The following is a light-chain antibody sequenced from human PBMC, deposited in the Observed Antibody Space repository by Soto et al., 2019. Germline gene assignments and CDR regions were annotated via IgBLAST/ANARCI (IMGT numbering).Light chain of an antibody. CDR3: SAYTSSSI. V-gene: IGLV2-14*01. J-gene: IGLJ2*01. CDR1: SSDVGGYNY. CDR2: DVS. Sequence: QSALTQPASVSGSPGQSITISCTGTSSDVGGYNYVSWYQQHPGKDPKLMIYDVSNRPSGVSNRFSGSKSGNTASLTISGLHAEDEAEYYCSAYTSSSIFGGGTKLTVL.